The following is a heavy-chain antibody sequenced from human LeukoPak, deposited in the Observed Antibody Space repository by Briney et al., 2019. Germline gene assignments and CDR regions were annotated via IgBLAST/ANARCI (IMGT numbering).Heavy chain of an antibody. V-gene: IGHV3-7*03. D-gene: IGHD5-18*01. CDR1: DFIFSDYV. Sequence: GGSLRLSCAASDFIFSDYVMHWIRQAPGKGLEWVANIKQDGSEKYYVDSVKGRFTISRDNAKNSLYLQMNSLRAEDTAVYYCAREDTAMVTVDYWGQGTLVTVSS. J-gene: IGHJ4*02. CDR2: IKQDGSEK. CDR3: AREDTAMVTVDY.